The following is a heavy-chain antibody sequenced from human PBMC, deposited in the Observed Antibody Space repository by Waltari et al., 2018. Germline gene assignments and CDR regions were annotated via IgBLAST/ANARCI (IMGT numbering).Heavy chain of an antibody. CDR3: ARLTVVGATRWFDP. J-gene: IGHJ5*02. D-gene: IGHD1-26*01. CDR1: GDSINRSKYY. CDR2: IYYSGST. Sequence: QLHLQESGPGLVKPSETLSLTCSVSGDSINRSKYYWGWIRQPPGKGLESIGSIYYSGSTYHNPSLKSRVTMSVDTSKNEFYLKLTSVTAADTATHYCARLTVVGATRWFDPWGQGTQVTVSS. V-gene: IGHV4-39*01.